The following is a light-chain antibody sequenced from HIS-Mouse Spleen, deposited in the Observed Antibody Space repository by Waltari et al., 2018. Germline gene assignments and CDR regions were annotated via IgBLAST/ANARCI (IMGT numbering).Light chain of an antibody. V-gene: IGLV3-21*03. J-gene: IGLJ2*01. CDR3: QVWDSSSDHVV. Sequence: SYVLTQPPSVSVAPGKTARITCGGNNIGRTSVHCYQQKPGQAPVLVVYDDSDRPSRIPERFSGSNSGNTATLTISRVEAGDEADYYCQVWDSSSDHVVFGGGTKLTVL. CDR2: DDS. CDR1: NIGRTS.